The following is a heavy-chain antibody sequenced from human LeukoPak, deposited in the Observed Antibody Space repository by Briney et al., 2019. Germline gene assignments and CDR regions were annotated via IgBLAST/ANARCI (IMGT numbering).Heavy chain of an antibody. CDR3: TRGFYDILTGYLPFDY. CDR1: GFTFGDYA. D-gene: IGHD3-9*01. J-gene: IGHJ4*02. V-gene: IGHV3-49*03. Sequence: GGSLRLSCTASGFTFGDYAMSWFRQAPGKGLEWVGFIRSKAYGGTTEYAASVKGRFTISRDDSKSIAYLQMNSLKTEDTAVYYCTRGFYDILTGYLPFDYWGQGPRSPSPQ. CDR2: IRSKAYGGTT.